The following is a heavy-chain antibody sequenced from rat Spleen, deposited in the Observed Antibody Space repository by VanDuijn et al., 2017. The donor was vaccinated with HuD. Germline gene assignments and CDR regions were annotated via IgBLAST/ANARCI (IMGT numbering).Heavy chain of an antibody. CDR2: MWYDGDT. Sequence: QVQLKESGPGLVQPSETLSLTCTVSGFSLTSYSVSWVRQPSGKGPEWMGRMWYDGDTAYNSALKSRLSISRDTSKNQVFLKRNSLQTDDTGTYYCTRDGGLAYTTGLLMDAWGQGASVTVSS. J-gene: IGHJ4*01. D-gene: IGHD1-6*01. V-gene: IGHV2-63*01. CDR3: TRDGGLAYTTGLLMDA. CDR1: GFSLTSYS.